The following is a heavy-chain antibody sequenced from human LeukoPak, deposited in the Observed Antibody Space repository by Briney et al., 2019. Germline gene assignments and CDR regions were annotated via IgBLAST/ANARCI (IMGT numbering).Heavy chain of an antibody. CDR2: ISSSGSHM. V-gene: IGHV3-21*01. CDR1: GFTFSSYS. Sequence: TGGSLRLSCAASGFTFSSYSMNWVRQAPGKGLEWVSSISSSGSHMYYADSVKGRFTISRDNAKNSLYLQMNSLRAEDTAVYYCARLTFGGVIGFDYWGQGTLVTVSS. CDR3: ARLTFGGVIGFDY. D-gene: IGHD3-16*02. J-gene: IGHJ4*02.